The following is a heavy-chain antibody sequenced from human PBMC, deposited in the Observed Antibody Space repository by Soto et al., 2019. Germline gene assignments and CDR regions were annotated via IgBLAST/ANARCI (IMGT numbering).Heavy chain of an antibody. Sequence: ASVKVSCKASGYTFTGYYMHWVRQAPGQGLEWMGWINPNSGGTNYAQKFQGWVTMTRDTSISTAYMELSRLRSDDTAVYYCARGPHGYYYYGMDVWGQGTTVTVSS. CDR3: ARGPHGYYYYGMDV. CDR1: GYTFTGYY. CDR2: INPNSGGT. V-gene: IGHV1-2*04. J-gene: IGHJ6*02.